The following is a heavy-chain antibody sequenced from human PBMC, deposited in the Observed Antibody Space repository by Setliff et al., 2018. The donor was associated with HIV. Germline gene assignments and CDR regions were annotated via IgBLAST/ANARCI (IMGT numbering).Heavy chain of an antibody. J-gene: IGHJ4*02. V-gene: IGHV4-34*01. Sequence: SETLSLTCVVYGRSFSDYYWSWIRQPPGKGLEWIGEINHSGNTTYNPSLKIRVTMSVDTTKNQFSLKLSFVTAADTAVYYCARGWFGGYYFDYWGQGTLVTVSS. CDR1: GRSFSDYY. CDR2: INHSGNT. D-gene: IGHD3-10*01. CDR3: ARGWFGGYYFDY.